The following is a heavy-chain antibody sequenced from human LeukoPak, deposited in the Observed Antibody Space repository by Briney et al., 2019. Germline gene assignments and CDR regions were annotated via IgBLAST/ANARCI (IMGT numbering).Heavy chain of an antibody. J-gene: IGHJ4*02. CDR2: IKQDGSEK. V-gene: IGHV3-7*01. Sequence: PGRSLRLSCAASGFTFNNYGMHWVRQAPGKGLEWVANIKQDGSEKYYVDSVKGRFTISRDNAKNSLYLQMNSLRAEDTAVYYCARDRRVPSGLDYWGQGTLVTVSS. D-gene: IGHD3-10*01. CDR3: ARDRRVPSGLDY. CDR1: GFTFNNYG.